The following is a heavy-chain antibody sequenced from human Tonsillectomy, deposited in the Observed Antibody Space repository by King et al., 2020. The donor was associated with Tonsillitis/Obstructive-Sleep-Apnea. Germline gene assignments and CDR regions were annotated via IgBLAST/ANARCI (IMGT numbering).Heavy chain of an antibody. V-gene: IGHV3-48*03. J-gene: IGHJ5*02. CDR2: ISSSGSTI. CDR1: GFTFSSYE. CDR3: ARARIAAAGLNWFDP. D-gene: IGHD6-13*01. Sequence: VQLVESRGGLVQPGGSLRLSCAASGFTFSSYEMNWVRQAPGKGLEWVSYISSSGSTIYYADSVKGRFTISRDNAKNSLYLQMNSLRAEDTAVYYCARARIAAAGLNWFDPWGQGTLVTVSS.